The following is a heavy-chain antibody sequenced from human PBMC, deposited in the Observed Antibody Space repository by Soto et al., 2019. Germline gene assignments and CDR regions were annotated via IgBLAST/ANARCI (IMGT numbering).Heavy chain of an antibody. CDR2: IDPSDSYT. CDR3: ARIIETTVTTRFYYYYGMDV. J-gene: IGHJ6*02. CDR1: GYSFTSYW. D-gene: IGHD4-17*01. V-gene: IGHV5-10-1*01. Sequence: GESLKISGKGSGYSFTSYWISWVRQMPGKGLEWMGRIDPSDSYTNYSPSFQGHVTISADKSISTVYMQWSSLKASDTAMYYCARIIETTVTTRFYYYYGMDVWGQGTTVTVSS.